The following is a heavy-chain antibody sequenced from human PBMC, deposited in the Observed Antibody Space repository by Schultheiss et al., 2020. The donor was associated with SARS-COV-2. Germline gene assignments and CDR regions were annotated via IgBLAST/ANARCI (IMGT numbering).Heavy chain of an antibody. CDR3: ARDSTYCSGDCSFDY. Sequence: GGSLRLSCAASGFTFSSYGMNWVRQAPGKGLEWASYISSTGVTIYYADSVEGRFTISRDNAKSSLFLQMNSLRAEDTAIYYCARDSTYCSGDCSFDYWGQGTLVTVSS. J-gene: IGHJ4*02. CDR2: ISSTGVTI. CDR1: GFTFSSYG. V-gene: IGHV3-48*04. D-gene: IGHD2-21*02.